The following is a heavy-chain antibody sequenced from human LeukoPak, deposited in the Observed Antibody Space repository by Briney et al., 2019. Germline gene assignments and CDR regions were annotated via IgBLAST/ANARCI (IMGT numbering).Heavy chain of an antibody. CDR2: IRYDGSNK. CDR1: GFTFSSYE. D-gene: IGHD6-13*01. J-gene: IGHJ4*02. V-gene: IGHV3-30*02. Sequence: GGSLRLSCAASGFTFSSYEMNWVRQAPGKGLESVAFIRYDGSNKYYADSVKGRFTISRDNSKNTLYLQMNSLRAEDTAVYYCAKDRNPRIAAAGYFDYWGQGTLVTVSS. CDR3: AKDRNPRIAAAGYFDY.